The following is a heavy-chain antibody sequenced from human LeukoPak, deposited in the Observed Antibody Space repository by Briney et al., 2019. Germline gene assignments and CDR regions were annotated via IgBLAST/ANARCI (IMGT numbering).Heavy chain of an antibody. D-gene: IGHD3-3*01. V-gene: IGHV4-34*01. CDR1: GGSFSGYY. Sequence: SETLSLTCAVYGGSFSGYYWSWIRQPPGKGLEWIGEINHSGSTNYNPSLKSRVTISVDTSKNQFSLKLSSVTAADSAMYYCARHTIFCSFINCSPFDPWGQGTLVTVSS. CDR2: INHSGST. CDR3: ARHTIFCSFINCSPFDP. J-gene: IGHJ5*02.